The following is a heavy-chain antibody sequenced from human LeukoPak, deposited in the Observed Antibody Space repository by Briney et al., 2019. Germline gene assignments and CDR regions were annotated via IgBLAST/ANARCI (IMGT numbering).Heavy chain of an antibody. V-gene: IGHV1-2*02. J-gene: IGHJ4*02. D-gene: IGHD5-24*01. CDR2: INPNSGST. Sequence: ASVKVSCKASGYTFTGYYMHWVRQAPGQGLEWVGWINPNSGSTNYAQKFQGRITMTRDTSISTAYMELSKLRSDDTAVYYCARDLKMATIPDYWGQGTLVTVSS. CDR1: GYTFTGYY. CDR3: ARDLKMATIPDY.